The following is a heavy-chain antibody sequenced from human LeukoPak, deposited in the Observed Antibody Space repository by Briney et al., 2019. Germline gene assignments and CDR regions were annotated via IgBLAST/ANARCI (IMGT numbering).Heavy chain of an antibody. CDR1: GGSISSGSYY. J-gene: IGHJ3*02. CDR3: ATWLYGGGAFDI. V-gene: IGHV4-61*02. Sequence: SQTLSLTCTVSGGSISSGSYYWSWIRQPAGKGLEWIGRIYTSGGTNYNPSLKSRVTISVDTSKNQFSLKLSSVTAADTAVYYCATWLYGGGAFDIWGQGTMVSVS. D-gene: IGHD4-23*01. CDR2: IYTSGGT.